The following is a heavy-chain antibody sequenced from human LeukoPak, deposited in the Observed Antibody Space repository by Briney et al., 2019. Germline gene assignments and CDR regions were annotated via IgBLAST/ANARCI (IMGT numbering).Heavy chain of an antibody. CDR2: IFYSGST. D-gene: IGHD2-15*01. Sequence: SETLSLTCTVSGGSISTANYYWGWVRQPPGKGLEWIGNIFYSGSTYYNPSLKSRITISVDTSKNQVSLKLSSVTAADTAVYYCARGLYCSGGSCPLAFHIWGQGTMVTVSS. V-gene: IGHV4-39*07. J-gene: IGHJ3*02. CDR1: GGSISTANYY. CDR3: ARGLYCSGGSCPLAFHI.